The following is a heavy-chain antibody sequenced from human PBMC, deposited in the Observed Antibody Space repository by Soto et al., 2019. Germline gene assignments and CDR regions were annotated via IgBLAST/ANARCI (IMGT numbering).Heavy chain of an antibody. V-gene: IGHV4-39*01. J-gene: IGHJ4*02. CDR2: IYYRGST. CDR3: ARHGKWEQRLFSTPEY. CDR1: GGSISSSSYY. Sequence: QLQLQESGPGLVKPSETLSLTCTVSGGSISSSSYYWGWIRQPPGKGLEWIGSIYYRGSTYYNPSLKTRSPISVDTSKNQFSLKLSSVTAADTAVYYCARHGKWEQRLFSTPEYWGQGTLVTVSS. D-gene: IGHD1-26*01.